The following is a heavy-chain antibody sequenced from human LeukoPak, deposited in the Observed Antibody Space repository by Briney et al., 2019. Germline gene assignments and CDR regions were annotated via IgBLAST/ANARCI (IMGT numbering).Heavy chain of an antibody. CDR1: GFTFSRYW. D-gene: IGHD1-26*01. Sequence: GGSLRLSCAASGFTFSRYWMHWVRQAPGKGLEWVSLIRADGATTRYTDSVKGRFTISRDNSKDSLYLRMNSLRTEDTALYYCARDNTGSYEYWGQGTLVTVSP. CDR3: ARDNTGSYEY. V-gene: IGHV3-43*02. J-gene: IGHJ4*02. CDR2: IRADGATT.